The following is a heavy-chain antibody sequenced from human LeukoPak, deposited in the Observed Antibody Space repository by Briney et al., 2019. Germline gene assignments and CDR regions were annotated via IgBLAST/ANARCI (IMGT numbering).Heavy chain of an antibody. CDR2: IRSSGSTI. CDR3: ARDENYYDSPHAFDI. CDR1: GFTFSDYY. D-gene: IGHD3-22*01. J-gene: IGHJ3*02. V-gene: IGHV3-11*01. Sequence: GGSLRLSCAASGFTFSDYYMSWIRQAPGKGLEWVSYIRSSGSTIYYADSVKSRFTISRDNAKNSLYLQMNSLRAEDTAVYYCARDENYYDSPHAFDIWGQGTMVTVSS.